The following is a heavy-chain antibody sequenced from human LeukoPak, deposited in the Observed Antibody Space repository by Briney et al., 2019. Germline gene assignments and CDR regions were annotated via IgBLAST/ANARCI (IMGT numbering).Heavy chain of an antibody. CDR2: VFSRGDT. Sequence: SETLSLTCTVSGVSVNTRVYYWDWIRHSPGKGLEWIGDVFSRGDTYFDPSFRSRATMSIDTSVNQFSLTLTSVTAADTAIYYCARHPARSNWFDPWGQGILVTVSS. CDR1: GVSVNTRVYY. J-gene: IGHJ5*02. CDR3: ARHPARSNWFDP. V-gene: IGHV4-39*01.